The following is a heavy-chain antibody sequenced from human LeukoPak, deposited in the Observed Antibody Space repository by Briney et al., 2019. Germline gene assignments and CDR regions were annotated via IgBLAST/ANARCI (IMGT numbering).Heavy chain of an antibody. CDR2: ISGSDGST. CDR3: AKDGYDFWSAYQIDL. CDR1: GVTFSNYA. Sequence: GGALRLSCAASGVTFSNYAMTWVRQAPGKGREWVSAISGSDGSTYYSDSVTGRVTISRDNSKNTLYLQMTSLRTDDTAVYYCAKDGYDFWSAYQIDLWGPGTLVTVSS. J-gene: IGHJ5*02. V-gene: IGHV3-23*01. D-gene: IGHD3-3*01.